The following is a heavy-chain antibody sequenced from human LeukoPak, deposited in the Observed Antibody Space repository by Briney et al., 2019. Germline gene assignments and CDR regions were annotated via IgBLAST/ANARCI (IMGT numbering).Heavy chain of an antibody. Sequence: SETLSLTCTVSGGSISSSSYYWGWIRQPPGKGLEWIGEMYHSGSTNYNPSLKSRVTMSVDKSKNQFSLKLSSVTAADTAMYYCASLSYDILTGYYKGLDYWGQGALVTVSS. J-gene: IGHJ4*02. CDR3: ASLSYDILTGYYKGLDY. D-gene: IGHD3-9*01. CDR2: MYHSGST. CDR1: GGSISSSSYY. V-gene: IGHV4-39*07.